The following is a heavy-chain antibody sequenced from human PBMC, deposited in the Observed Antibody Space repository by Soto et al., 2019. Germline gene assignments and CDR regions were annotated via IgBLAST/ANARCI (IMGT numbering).Heavy chain of an antibody. V-gene: IGHV3-48*01. D-gene: IGHD5-18*01. J-gene: IGHJ4*02. CDR1: GFTFSSYS. Sequence: EVQLVESGGGLVQPGGSLRLSCAASGFTFSSYSMNWVRQAPGKGLEWVSYISSSSSTIYYADSVKGRFTISRDNAKNSLYLQMNSLRAEDTAVYYCARGPVYTAMVKWGPFDYWGQGTLVTVSS. CDR2: ISSSSSTI. CDR3: ARGPVYTAMVKWGPFDY.